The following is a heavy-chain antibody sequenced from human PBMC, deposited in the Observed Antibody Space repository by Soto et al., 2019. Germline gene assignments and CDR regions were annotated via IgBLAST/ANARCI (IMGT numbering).Heavy chain of an antibody. CDR3: ARDISTLLNALGYYGMDV. J-gene: IGHJ6*02. V-gene: IGHV3-30-3*01. Sequence: QVQLVESGGGVVQPGRSLRLSCVTSGFTFSNYAIHWVRQAPGKGLEWVSVISFDGSDKYYADSVKGRFTISRDNSKTTLDLQMNSLRGEDTAVYYCARDISTLLNALGYYGMDVWGRGTTVTVSS. CDR2: ISFDGSDK. D-gene: IGHD3-9*01. CDR1: GFTFSNYA.